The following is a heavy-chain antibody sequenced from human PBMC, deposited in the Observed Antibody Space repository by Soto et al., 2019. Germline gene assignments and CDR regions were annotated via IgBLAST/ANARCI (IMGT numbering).Heavy chain of an antibody. Sequence: SETLSLTCAVYGGSFSGYYWSWIRQPPGKGLEWIGEINHSGSTNYNPSLKSRVTISVDTSKNQFSLKLSSVTAADTAVYYCARRSGRYENWFDPWGQGTLVTVSS. CDR1: GGSFSGYY. CDR3: ARRSGRYENWFDP. V-gene: IGHV4-34*01. J-gene: IGHJ5*02. CDR2: INHSGST. D-gene: IGHD1-26*01.